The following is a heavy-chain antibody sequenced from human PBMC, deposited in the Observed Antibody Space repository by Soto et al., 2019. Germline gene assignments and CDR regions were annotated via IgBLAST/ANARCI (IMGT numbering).Heavy chain of an antibody. CDR2: ISSSSRNI. D-gene: IGHD3-10*01. CDR3: VRDRPGVLGIFDF. J-gene: IGHJ4*02. Sequence: GGSLRLSCAASGFTFSSSSVNWVRQAPGKGLEWVSFISSSSRNIYYTDSVKGRFTISRDNAKNSLYLQMNSLSAEGTSMCYCVRDRPGVLGIFDFWGQGTPVTVSS. CDR1: GFTFSSSS. V-gene: IGHV3-21*01.